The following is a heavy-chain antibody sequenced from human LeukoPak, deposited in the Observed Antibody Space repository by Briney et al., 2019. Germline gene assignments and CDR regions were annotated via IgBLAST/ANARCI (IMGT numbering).Heavy chain of an antibody. CDR1: GYTLTELS. CDR3: ARDVLGYYDSSGYDHFDY. V-gene: IGHV1-2*02. Sequence: ASVKVSCKVSGYTLTELSMHWVRQAPGQGLEWMGWINPNSGGTNYAQKFQGRVTMTRDTSISTAYMELSRLRSDDTAVYYCARDVLGYYDSSGYDHFDYWGQGTLVTVSS. CDR2: INPNSGGT. D-gene: IGHD3-22*01. J-gene: IGHJ4*02.